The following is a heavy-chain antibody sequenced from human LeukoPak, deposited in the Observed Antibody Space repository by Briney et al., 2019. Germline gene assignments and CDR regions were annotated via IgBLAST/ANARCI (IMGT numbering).Heavy chain of an antibody. J-gene: IGHJ4*02. CDR2: INSDGSST. CDR3: TITGYYDSYDY. Sequence: GGSLRLSCAASGFTFSSYWMHWVRQAPGKGLVWVSRINSDGSSTSYADSVKGRFTISRDNAKNTLYLQMNSLRAEDTAVYYCTITGYYDSYDYWGQGTLVTVSS. CDR1: GFTFSSYW. D-gene: IGHD3-22*01. V-gene: IGHV3-74*01.